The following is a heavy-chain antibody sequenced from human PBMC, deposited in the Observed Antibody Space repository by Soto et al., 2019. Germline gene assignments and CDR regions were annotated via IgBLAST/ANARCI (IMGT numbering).Heavy chain of an antibody. CDR2: IYSGGNT. J-gene: IGHJ4*02. V-gene: IGHV3-53*01. CDR3: ATRGSNSVSSGDS. Sequence: EVQLVESGGGLIQPGGSLRLSCAASGFTVSSNYMSWVRQAPGKGLEWVSLIYSGGNTYYADSVKGRFTISRDNSKNTLYLQMNSLRAEDTAVYYCATRGSNSVSSGDSWGPGTLVTVSS. D-gene: IGHD1-26*01. CDR1: GFTVSSNY.